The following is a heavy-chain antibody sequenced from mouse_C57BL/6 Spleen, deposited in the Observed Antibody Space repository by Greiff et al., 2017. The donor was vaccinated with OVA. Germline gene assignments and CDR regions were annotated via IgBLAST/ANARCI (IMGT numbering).Heavy chain of an antibody. Sequence: VQLQQSGPELVKPGASVKISCKASGYTFTDYYMNWVKQSHGQSLEWIGDINPNNGGTSYNQKFKGKATLTVDKSSSTAYMELRSLTSEDSAVYYCARWGFAYWGQGTLVTVSA. CDR2: INPNNGGT. J-gene: IGHJ3*01. CDR3: ARWGFAY. V-gene: IGHV1-26*01. CDR1: GYTFTDYY.